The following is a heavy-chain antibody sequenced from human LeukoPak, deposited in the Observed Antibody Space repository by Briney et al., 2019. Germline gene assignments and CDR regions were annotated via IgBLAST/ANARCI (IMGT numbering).Heavy chain of an antibody. D-gene: IGHD6-13*01. Sequence: PSETLSLTCTVSGGSISSYYWSWIRQPPGKGLEWIGYIYYSGSTNYNPSLKSRVTISVDTSKNQFSLKLSSVTDADTAVYYCARMTLSRSWRYWFDPWGQGTLVTVSS. J-gene: IGHJ5*02. CDR3: ARMTLSRSWRYWFDP. CDR2: IYYSGST. V-gene: IGHV4-59*01. CDR1: GGSISSYY.